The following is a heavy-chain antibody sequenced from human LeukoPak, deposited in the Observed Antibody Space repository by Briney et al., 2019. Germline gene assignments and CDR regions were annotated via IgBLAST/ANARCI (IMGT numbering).Heavy chain of an antibody. D-gene: IGHD1-14*01. J-gene: IGHJ4*02. Sequence: GGSLRLSCAASGFTFRSYGMHWVRQTPGKGLEWVSIIWYDGSNKYYADSVRGRFTISRDNSKNTLYLQMNSLRVEDTAVYYCATGNEYYFDHWGQGTLVTVSS. V-gene: IGHV3-33*01. CDR1: GFTFRSYG. CDR2: IWYDGSNK. CDR3: ATGNEYYFDH.